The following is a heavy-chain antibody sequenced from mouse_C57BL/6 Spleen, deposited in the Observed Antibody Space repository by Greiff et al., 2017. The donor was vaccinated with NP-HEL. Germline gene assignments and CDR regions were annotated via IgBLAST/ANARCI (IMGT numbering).Heavy chain of an antibody. Sequence: EVKLEESGGGLVKPGGSLKLSCAASGFTFSSYAMSWVRQTPEKRLEWVATISDGGSYTYYPDNVKGRFTISRDNAKNNLYLQMSHLKSEDTAMYYCAREGYWGQGTSVTVSS. CDR2: ISDGGSYT. CDR1: GFTFSSYA. CDR3: AREGY. V-gene: IGHV5-4*01. J-gene: IGHJ4*01.